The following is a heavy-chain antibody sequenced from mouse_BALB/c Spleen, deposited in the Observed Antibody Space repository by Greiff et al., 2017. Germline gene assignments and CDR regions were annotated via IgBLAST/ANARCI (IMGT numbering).Heavy chain of an antibody. CDR1: GFNIKDYY. Sequence: VQLKESGAELVRPGALVKLSCKASGFNIKDYYMHWVKQRPEQGLEWIGWIDPENGNTIYDPKFQGKASITADTSSNTAYLQLSSLTSEDTAVYYCARTYYYGSSNYYFDYWGQGTTLTVSS. V-gene: IGHV14-1*02. CDR2: IDPENGNT. J-gene: IGHJ2*01. CDR3: ARTYYYGSSNYYFDY. D-gene: IGHD1-1*01.